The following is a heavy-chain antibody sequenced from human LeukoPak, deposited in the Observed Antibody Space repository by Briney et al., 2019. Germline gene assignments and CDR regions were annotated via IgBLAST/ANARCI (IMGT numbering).Heavy chain of an antibody. Sequence: PGGSLRLSCAASGFTFSSYEMNWVRQAPGKGLEWVSYISSSGSTIYYADSVKGRFTISRDNAKNSLYLQMNSLRAEDTALYYCARRVGACLDYWGQGTLVTVSS. J-gene: IGHJ4*02. V-gene: IGHV3-48*03. CDR2: ISSSGSTI. D-gene: IGHD1-26*01. CDR3: ARRVGACLDY. CDR1: GFTFSSYE.